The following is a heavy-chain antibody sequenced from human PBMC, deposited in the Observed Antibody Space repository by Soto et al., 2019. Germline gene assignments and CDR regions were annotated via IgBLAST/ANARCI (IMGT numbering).Heavy chain of an antibody. CDR1: GFTFSSYW. J-gene: IGHJ6*02. CDR3: ARDPNIVATMGSIYYYYGMDV. V-gene: IGHV3-7*01. Sequence: GGSLRLSCAASGFTFSSYWMSWVRQAPGKGLEWVANIKQDGSEKYYVDSVKGRFTISRDNAKNSLYLQMNSLRAEDTAVYYCARDPNIVATMGSIYYYYGMDVWGQGTAVTVSS. D-gene: IGHD5-12*01. CDR2: IKQDGSEK.